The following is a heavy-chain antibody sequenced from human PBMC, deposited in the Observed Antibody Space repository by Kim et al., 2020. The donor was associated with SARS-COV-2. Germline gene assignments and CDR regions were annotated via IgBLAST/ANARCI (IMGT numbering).Heavy chain of an antibody. CDR1: GFTFSSYA. V-gene: IGHV3-64D*09. D-gene: IGHD4-17*01. CDR3: VKEGWGYGGNSGHFDY. J-gene: IGHJ4*02. Sequence: GGSLRLSCSASGFTFSSYAMHWVRQAPGKGLEYVSAISSNGGSTYYADSVKGRFTISRDNSKNTLYLQMSSLRAEDTAVYYCVKEGWGYGGNSGHFDYWGQGTLVTVSS. CDR2: ISSNGGST.